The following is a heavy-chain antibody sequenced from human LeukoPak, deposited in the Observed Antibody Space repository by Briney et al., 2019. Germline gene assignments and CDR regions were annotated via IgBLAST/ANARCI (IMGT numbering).Heavy chain of an antibody. Sequence: ASVKVSCKTSGYTFTGYYIQWLRQAPGQGLEWMGWINPNTGGTNSAQRFQGRVTMTRDTSITTAYMDLVRLTSDDTAVYYCARQTLAVAGADAFDIWGQGTMVTVSS. D-gene: IGHD6-19*01. V-gene: IGHV1-2*02. CDR3: ARQTLAVAGADAFDI. CDR2: INPNTGGT. CDR1: GYTFTGYY. J-gene: IGHJ3*02.